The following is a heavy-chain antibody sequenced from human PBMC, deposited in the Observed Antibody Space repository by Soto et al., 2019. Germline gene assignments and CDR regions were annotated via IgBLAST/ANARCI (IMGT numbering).Heavy chain of an antibody. Sequence: PGVSLRLSWAASGVTVSSNYMSWVRQAPGKGLEWVSVIYSGGSTYYADSVKGRFTISRDNSKNTLYLQMNSLRAEDTAVYYCARDLRGMDVWGQGTTVTVSS. J-gene: IGHJ6*02. V-gene: IGHV3-66*01. CDR3: ARDLRGMDV. CDR1: GVTVSSNY. CDR2: IYSGGST.